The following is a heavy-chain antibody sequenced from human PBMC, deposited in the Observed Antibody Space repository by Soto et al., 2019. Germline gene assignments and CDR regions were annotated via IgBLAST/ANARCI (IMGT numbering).Heavy chain of an antibody. Sequence: TLSLTCTVSGGSISSGGYYWSWIRQHPGKGLEWIGYIYYSGSTYYNPSLKSRVTISVDTSKNQFSLKLSSVTAADTAVYYCARGFYLNSGDAFDIWGQGTMVTVSS. V-gene: IGHV4-31*03. CDR2: IYYSGST. CDR3: ARGFYLNSGDAFDI. J-gene: IGHJ3*02. CDR1: GGSISSGGYY. D-gene: IGHD3-10*01.